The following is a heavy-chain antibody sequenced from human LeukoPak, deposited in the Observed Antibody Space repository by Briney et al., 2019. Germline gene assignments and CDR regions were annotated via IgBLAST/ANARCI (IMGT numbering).Heavy chain of an antibody. V-gene: IGHV3-7*03. CDR1: GFTFTNYW. CDR2: IKQDGGAK. J-gene: IGHJ6*03. CDR3: AKVIAAAGTWYYYYYMDV. D-gene: IGHD6-13*01. Sequence: GGSLRLSCAASGFTFTNYWMNWLRQAPGKGLEWVANIKQDGGAKNYVDSVKGRFTISRDNSKNTLYLQMNSLRAEDTAVYYCAKVIAAAGTWYYYYYMDVWGKGTTVTVSS.